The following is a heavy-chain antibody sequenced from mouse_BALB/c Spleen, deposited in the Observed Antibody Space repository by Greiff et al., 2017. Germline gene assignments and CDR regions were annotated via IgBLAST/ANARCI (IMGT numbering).Heavy chain of an antibody. Sequence: VQLQQSGPELVKPGASVTISCKASGYAFSSSWMNWVKQRPGQGLEWIGRIYPGDGDTNYNGKFKGKATLTADKSSSTAYMQLSSLTSVDSAVYFCARLTGTGWYFDVWGAGTTVTVSS. V-gene: IGHV1-82*01. CDR1: GYAFSSSW. CDR3: ARLTGTGWYFDV. J-gene: IGHJ1*01. D-gene: IGHD4-1*01. CDR2: IYPGDGDT.